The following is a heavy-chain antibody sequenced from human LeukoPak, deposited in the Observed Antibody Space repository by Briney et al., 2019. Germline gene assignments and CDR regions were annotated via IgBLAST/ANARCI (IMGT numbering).Heavy chain of an antibody. D-gene: IGHD5-18*01. CDR2: ISYDGSNK. J-gene: IGHJ3*02. CDR1: GFTFSSYA. V-gene: IGHV3-30-3*01. Sequence: GGSLRLSCAASGFTFSSYAMHWVRQAPGKGLEWVALISYDGSNKYYADSVKGRFTISRDNSKNTLYLQMNSLRAEDTAVYYCARVADTAMVPNAFDIWGQGTMVTVSS. CDR3: ARVADTAMVPNAFDI.